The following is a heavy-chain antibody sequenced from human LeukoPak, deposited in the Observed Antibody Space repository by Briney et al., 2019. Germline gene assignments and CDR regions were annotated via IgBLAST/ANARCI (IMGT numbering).Heavy chain of an antibody. D-gene: IGHD3-16*01. Sequence: SQTLSLTCTVSGGSISSGDYYWSWIRQPPGMGLGWIGYIYYSGSTYYNPSLKSRVTISVDTSKNQFSLKLSSVTAADTAVYYCARDRLGDYFDYWGQGTLVTVSS. CDR3: ARDRLGDYFDY. V-gene: IGHV4-30-4*01. J-gene: IGHJ4*02. CDR2: IYYSGST. CDR1: GGSISSGDYY.